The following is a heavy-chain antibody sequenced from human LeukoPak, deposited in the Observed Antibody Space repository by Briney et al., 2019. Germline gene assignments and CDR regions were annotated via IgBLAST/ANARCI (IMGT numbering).Heavy chain of an antibody. CDR1: GFTFSNAW. J-gene: IGHJ4*02. CDR3: ARERSIAAFDY. Sequence: GGSLRLSCAASGFTFSNAWMSWVRQAPGKGLEWVANIKQDGSEKYYVDSVKGRFTISRDNAKNSLYLQMNSLRAEDTAVYYCARERSIAAFDYWGQGTLVTVSS. D-gene: IGHD6-6*01. CDR2: IKQDGSEK. V-gene: IGHV3-7*01.